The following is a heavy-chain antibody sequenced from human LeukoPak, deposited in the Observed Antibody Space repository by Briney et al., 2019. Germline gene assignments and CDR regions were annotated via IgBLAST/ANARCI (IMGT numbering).Heavy chain of an antibody. CDR2: IWYDGSNK. J-gene: IGHJ4*02. CDR1: GFTFSSYG. CDR3: AKDPGGREFDY. Sequence: GGSLRLSCAASGFTFSSYGMHWVRQAPGKGLEWVAVIWYDGSNKYYADSVKGRFTISRDNSKNTLYLQMNSLRAEDTAVYYCAKDPGGREFDYWGQGTLVTVSS. V-gene: IGHV3-30*02.